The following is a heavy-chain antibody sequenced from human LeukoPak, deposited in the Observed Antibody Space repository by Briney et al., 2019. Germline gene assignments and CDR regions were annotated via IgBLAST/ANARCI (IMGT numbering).Heavy chain of an antibody. J-gene: IGHJ4*02. CDR2: IRSKGYGGTT. CDR3: TRIDAYYFDY. Sequence: GGSLRLSCTASGFTFGDYAMSWVRQAPGKGLEGVGFIRSKGYGGTTEYAEAVKGRFTRAREDAKSNAYLQMNSLKTEDTAVYYCTRIDAYYFDYWGQGTLVTVSS. CDR1: GFTFGDYA. D-gene: IGHD3-9*01. V-gene: IGHV3-49*04.